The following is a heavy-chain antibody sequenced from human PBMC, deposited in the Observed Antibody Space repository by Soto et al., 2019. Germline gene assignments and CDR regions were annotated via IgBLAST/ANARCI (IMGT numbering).Heavy chain of an antibody. CDR2: IYYSGST. CDR1: GGSISSGGYY. Sequence: SETLSLTCTVSGGSISSGGYYWGWIRQPPGKGLEWIGSIYYSGSTYYNPSLKSRVTISVDTSKNQFSLKLSSVTAADTAVYYCARGLRYYYGSGSYYNDYWGQGTLVTVSS. J-gene: IGHJ4*02. D-gene: IGHD3-10*01. CDR3: ARGLRYYYGSGSYYNDY. V-gene: IGHV4-39*01.